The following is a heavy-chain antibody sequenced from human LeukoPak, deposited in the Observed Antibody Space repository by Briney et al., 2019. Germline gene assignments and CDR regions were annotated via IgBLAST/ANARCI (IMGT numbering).Heavy chain of an antibody. D-gene: IGHD6-19*01. CDR3: ARDLKRGYSSGRYSWGTGSSNDY. J-gene: IGHJ4*02. Sequence: ASVKVSCKASGYTFTSYGISWVRQAPGQGLEWMGWISAYNGNTNYAQKLQGRVTMTTDTSTSTAYMELRSLRSDGTAVYYCARDLKRGYSSGRYSWGTGSSNDYWGQGTLVTVSS. CDR1: GYTFTSYG. V-gene: IGHV1-18*01. CDR2: ISAYNGNT.